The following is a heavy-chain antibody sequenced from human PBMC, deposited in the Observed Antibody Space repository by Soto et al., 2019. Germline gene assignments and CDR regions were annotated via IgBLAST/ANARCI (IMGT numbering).Heavy chain of an antibody. CDR2: ISPDDGNT. CDR1: GYTFNSYT. CDR3: ARVEAPFGESLH. V-gene: IGHV1-18*01. Sequence: ASVKVSCKTSGYTFNSYTIAWVRQAPGQGLEWLGWISPDDGNTEYEQKFQGRATMTADTLTNNAYLELRSLKSDDTAIYYCARVEAPFGESLHWGQGTPVTVSS. J-gene: IGHJ4*02. D-gene: IGHD3-10*01.